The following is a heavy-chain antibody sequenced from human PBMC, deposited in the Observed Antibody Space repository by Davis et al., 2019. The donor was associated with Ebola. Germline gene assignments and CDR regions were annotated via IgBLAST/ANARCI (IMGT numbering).Heavy chain of an antibody. V-gene: IGHV4-38-2*02. J-gene: IGHJ4*02. CDR1: GYSISSGYY. CDR3: ARQVVRGVTMIDY. D-gene: IGHD3-10*01. CDR2: MFHSGNT. Sequence: SETLSLTCTVSGYSISSGYYWGWIRQPPGKGLECIAYMFHSGNTLYNPSLRSRVTMSVDTSKNQFSLKLSSVTAADTAVYYCARQVVRGVTMIDYWGQGTLVTVSS.